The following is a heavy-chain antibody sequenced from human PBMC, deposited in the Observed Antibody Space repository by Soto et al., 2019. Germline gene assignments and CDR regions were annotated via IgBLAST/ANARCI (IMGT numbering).Heavy chain of an antibody. CDR2: IYHSGST. Sequence: PSETLSLTCAVSGASISSSNWWSWVRQPPGKGLEWIGEIYHSGSTNYNPSLKSRVTISVDKSKNQFSLKLRSVTAADTAVYYCARLGDYYQAFDYWGQGTLVTVSS. D-gene: IGHD3-22*01. CDR1: GASISSSNW. V-gene: IGHV4-4*02. CDR3: ARLGDYYQAFDY. J-gene: IGHJ4*02.